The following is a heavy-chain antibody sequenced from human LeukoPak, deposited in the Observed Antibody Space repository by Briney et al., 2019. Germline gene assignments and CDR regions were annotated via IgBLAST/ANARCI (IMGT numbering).Heavy chain of an antibody. CDR1: GFTFSSYA. V-gene: IGHV3-23*01. CDR2: ISGSGGST. Sequence: GGSLRLSCAASGFTFSSYAMSWVRQAPGKGLEWVSAISGSGGSTYYADSVKGRFTISRDNSKNTLYLQMNSLRAEDTAVYYCAKIGRYCSSPSKFDYWGQGTLVTVSS. CDR3: AKIGRYCSSPSKFDY. J-gene: IGHJ4*02. D-gene: IGHD2-2*01.